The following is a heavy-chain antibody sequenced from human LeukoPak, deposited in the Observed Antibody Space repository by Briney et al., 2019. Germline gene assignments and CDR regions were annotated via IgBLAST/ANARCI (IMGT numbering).Heavy chain of an antibody. Sequence: GGSLRLSCAASGFTFSSYAMSWVREAPGKGLEWVSYISRTSSTISYADSVQGRFTISRDDAKSSLYLEMNSLRAEDTAVYFCARRSSFDYWGQGTPVTVSS. J-gene: IGHJ4*02. CDR3: ARRSSFDY. CDR1: GFTFSSYA. CDR2: ISRTSSTI. V-gene: IGHV3-48*04.